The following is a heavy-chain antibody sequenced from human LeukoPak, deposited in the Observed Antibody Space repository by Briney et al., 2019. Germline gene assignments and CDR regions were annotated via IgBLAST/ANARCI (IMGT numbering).Heavy chain of an antibody. J-gene: IGHJ4*02. Sequence: SETLSLTCTVSGGSISSSSYYWGWIRQPPGKGLEWIGSIYHSGSTYYNPSLKSRVIISVDTSKNQFSLKLSSVTAADTAVYYCALLGYCSSTSCSPDYWGQGTLVTVSS. D-gene: IGHD2-2*01. CDR1: GGSISSSSYY. CDR3: ALLGYCSSTSCSPDY. V-gene: IGHV4-39*07. CDR2: IYHSGST.